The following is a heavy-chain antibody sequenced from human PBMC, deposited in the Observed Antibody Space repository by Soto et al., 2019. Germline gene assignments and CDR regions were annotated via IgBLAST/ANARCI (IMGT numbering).Heavy chain of an antibody. CDR1: GVTFSNYE. CDR3: AKGGWCDY. J-gene: IGHJ4*02. CDR2: ISNSDGST. V-gene: IGHV3-23*01. D-gene: IGHD2-21*01. Sequence: GGSLRLSCAASGVTFSNYEMTWVRQAPGKGLEWVSGISNSDGSTYYADSVKGRFTISRDNSKNTLYLQMNSLRAEDTAVYYCAKGGWCDYLGQGTLVTVSS.